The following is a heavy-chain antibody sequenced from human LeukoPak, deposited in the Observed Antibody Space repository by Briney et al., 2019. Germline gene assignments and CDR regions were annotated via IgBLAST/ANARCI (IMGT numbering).Heavy chain of an antibody. CDR3: AKRKGGYSSSSGHLLDY. J-gene: IGHJ4*02. Sequence: GASVKVSCKASGYTFTDYYMHWVQQAPGKGLEWMGRVDPEDGETIYAEKFQGRVTITADTSTDTAYMELSSLRSEDTAVYYCAKRKGGYSSSSGHLLDYWGQGTLVTVSS. CDR1: GYTFTDYY. CDR2: VDPEDGET. V-gene: IGHV1-69-2*01. D-gene: IGHD6-6*01.